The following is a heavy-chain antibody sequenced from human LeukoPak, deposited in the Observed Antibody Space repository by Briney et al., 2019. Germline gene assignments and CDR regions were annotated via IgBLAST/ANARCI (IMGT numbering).Heavy chain of an antibody. V-gene: IGHV1-46*01. CDR3: ARKAREQQLGFDAFDI. J-gene: IGHJ3*02. Sequence: ASVKDSCKASGYTFTSYYMHWVRQAPGQGLEWMGIINPSGGSTSYAQKFQGRVTMTRDTSTSTVYMELSSLRSEDTAVYYCARKAREQQLGFDAFDIWGQGTMVTVSS. D-gene: IGHD6-13*01. CDR2: INPSGGST. CDR1: GYTFTSYY.